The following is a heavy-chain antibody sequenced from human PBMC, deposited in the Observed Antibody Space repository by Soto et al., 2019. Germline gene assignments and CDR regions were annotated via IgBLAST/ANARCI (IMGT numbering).Heavy chain of an antibody. CDR2: ISYDGSNK. V-gene: IGHV3-30-3*01. CDR1: GFTFSSYA. D-gene: IGHD2-15*01. CDR3: ARCGGSCYGVIEYFQH. J-gene: IGHJ1*01. Sequence: GGSLRLSYAASGFTFSSYAMHWVRQAPGKGLEWVAVISYDGSNKYYADSVKGRFTISRDNSKNTLYLQMNSLRAEDTAVYYCARCGGSCYGVIEYFQHWGQGTLVTVSS.